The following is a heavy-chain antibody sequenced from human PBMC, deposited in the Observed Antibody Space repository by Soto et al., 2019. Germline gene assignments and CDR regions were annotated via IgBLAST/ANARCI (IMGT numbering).Heavy chain of an antibody. J-gene: IGHJ6*03. CDR2: IIPILGIA. V-gene: IGHV1-69*04. CDR1: GYTFTSYG. Sequence: SVKVSCKAAGYTFTSYGISWVRQAPGQGLEWMGRIIPILGIANYAQKFQGRVTITADKSTSTAYMELSSLRSEDTAVYYCAQNRPNQRYCSSTSCYTDYYYYYMDVWGKGTTVTVSS. D-gene: IGHD2-2*02. CDR3: AQNRPNQRYCSSTSCYTDYYYYYMDV.